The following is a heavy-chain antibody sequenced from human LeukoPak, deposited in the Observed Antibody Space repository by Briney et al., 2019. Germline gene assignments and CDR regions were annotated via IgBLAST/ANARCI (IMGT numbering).Heavy chain of an antibody. V-gene: IGHV3-21*01. D-gene: IGHD5-18*01. CDR2: ISSSSSYI. CDR3: ARGSYGYWHFDL. Sequence: GGSLRLSCAASGXTFSSYSMNWVRQAPGKGLEWVSSISSSSSYIYYADSVKGRLTISRDNAKNSLYLQMNSLRAEDTAVYYCARGSYGYWHFDLWGRGTLVTVSS. CDR1: GXTFSSYS. J-gene: IGHJ2*01.